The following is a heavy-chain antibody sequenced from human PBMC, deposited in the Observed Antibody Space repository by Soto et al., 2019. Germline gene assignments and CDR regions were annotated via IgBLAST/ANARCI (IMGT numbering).Heavy chain of an antibody. Sequence: EVQLLESGGGLVQPGGSLRLSCVASGFTFSNYAMSWVRQAPGKGLEWVSGISGSGGTTYYADYVKGRFTVSRDNSKDTLNLQMNSLRAEDTAIYYCAKPPRQWLVYVDYWGQGTLVTVSS. CDR2: ISGSGGTT. V-gene: IGHV3-23*01. CDR3: AKPPRQWLVYVDY. J-gene: IGHJ4*02. D-gene: IGHD6-19*01. CDR1: GFTFSNYA.